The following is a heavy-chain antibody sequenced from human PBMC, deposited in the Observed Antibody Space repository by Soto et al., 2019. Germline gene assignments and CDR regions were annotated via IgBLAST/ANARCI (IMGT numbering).Heavy chain of an antibody. D-gene: IGHD1-26*01. CDR1: GYTFTSYY. V-gene: IGHV1-46*01. CDR2: INPSGGST. Sequence: QVQLVQSGAEVKKPGASVKVSCKASGYTFTSYYMHWVRQAPGQGLEWMGIINPSGGSTSYAQKFQGRVTMTRDTSTSTVFMELSSLRSEDTAVYYCARSSGSYQFWFDPWGQGTLVTVSS. J-gene: IGHJ5*02. CDR3: ARSSGSYQFWFDP.